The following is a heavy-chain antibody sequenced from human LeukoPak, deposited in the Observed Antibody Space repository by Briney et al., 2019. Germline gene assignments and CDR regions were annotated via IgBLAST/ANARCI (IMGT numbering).Heavy chain of an antibody. Sequence: PGRSLRLSCAASGFTFSSYGMHWVRQAPGKGLEWVAVIWDDGSNKYYADSVKGRFTISRDNSKNTLYLQMNSLRAEDTAVYYCAKDLIAVAADWGQGILVTVSS. V-gene: IGHV3-33*06. CDR1: GFTFSSYG. J-gene: IGHJ4*02. CDR3: AKDLIAVAAD. CDR2: IWDDGSNK. D-gene: IGHD6-19*01.